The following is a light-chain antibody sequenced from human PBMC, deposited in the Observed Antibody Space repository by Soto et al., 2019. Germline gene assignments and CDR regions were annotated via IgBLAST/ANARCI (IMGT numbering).Light chain of an antibody. CDR3: QQYDNLPRT. CDR1: QDISNY. V-gene: IGKV1-33*01. J-gene: IGKJ4*02. Sequence: DIPMTQSPSSLSASVGDRVTITCQASQDISNYLNWYQQKPGKAPKLLIYDASNLETGVPSRFSGSGSGTDFTFTISSLQPEDIATYYCQQYDNLPRTVGGGTKVVIK. CDR2: DAS.